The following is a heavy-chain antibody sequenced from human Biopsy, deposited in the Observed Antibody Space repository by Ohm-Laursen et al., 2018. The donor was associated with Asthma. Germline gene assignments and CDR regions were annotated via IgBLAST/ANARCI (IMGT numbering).Heavy chain of an antibody. CDR2: IYSGGTS. CDR3: ARGDNSNWSHYYFDY. V-gene: IGHV3-53*01. CDR1: GFAVSRDH. J-gene: IGHJ4*02. Sequence: GSLRLSCTASGFAVSRDHMFWVRQAPGKGLEWVSVIYSGGTSHTADSARGRFTISRDYSKNTLYLQMHSLRPEDTAVYYCARGDNSNWSHYYFDYWGQGTLVTVSS. D-gene: IGHD2/OR15-2a*01.